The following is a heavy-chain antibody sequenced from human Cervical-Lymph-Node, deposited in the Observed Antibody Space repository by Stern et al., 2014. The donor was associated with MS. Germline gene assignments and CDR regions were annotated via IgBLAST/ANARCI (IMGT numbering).Heavy chain of an antibody. D-gene: IGHD1-1*01. Sequence: EVQLVESGGGLVQPGESLRLSCEASGFTLRGYWMHWVRQAPGKGLLWISRMSNDGSTTEYADSVNGRFTISRDNAKNMAYLQLNSLRADDTGVYFCARDVQGDGNYNLDHWGQGTLVTVSS. CDR3: ARDVQGDGNYNLDH. CDR1: GFTLRGYW. CDR2: MSNDGSTT. V-gene: IGHV3-74*03. J-gene: IGHJ4*02.